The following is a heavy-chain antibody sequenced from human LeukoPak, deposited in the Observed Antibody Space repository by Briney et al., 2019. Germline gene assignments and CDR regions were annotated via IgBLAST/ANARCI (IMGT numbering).Heavy chain of an antibody. CDR2: ISDTGYSP. Sequence: HAGGSLRLSCAASEFTFSSFAMTWVRQAPGKGLQWVSSISDTGYSPYYADSVKGRFTISRDNSKNTLYLQMNSLRAEDTAVYYCARENSGSYYRFHHFDYWGQGTLVTVSS. CDR3: ARENSGSYYRFHHFDY. D-gene: IGHD1-26*01. CDR1: EFTFSSFA. J-gene: IGHJ4*02. V-gene: IGHV3-23*01.